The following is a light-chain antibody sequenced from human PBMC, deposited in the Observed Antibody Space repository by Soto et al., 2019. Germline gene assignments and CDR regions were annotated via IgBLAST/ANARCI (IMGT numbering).Light chain of an antibody. CDR3: CSYAGSSTYV. V-gene: IGLV2-23*01. CDR1: SSDVGSYNL. J-gene: IGLJ1*01. CDR2: EGS. Sequence: QSALTQPASVSGSPGQSITISCTGTSSDVGSYNLLSWYQQHPGKAPKLMIYEGSKRPSGVSNRFSGSKSGNTASLTISGLQAEDEADYYCCSYAGSSTYVFGTGTKLTVL.